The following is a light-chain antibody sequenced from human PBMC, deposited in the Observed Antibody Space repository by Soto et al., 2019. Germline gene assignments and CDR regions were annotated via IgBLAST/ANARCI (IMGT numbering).Light chain of an antibody. CDR1: QSLVYSDGNTY. CDR3: IQGTHWRALT. CDR2: KVS. Sequence: DVVMTQSPLSLPVTLGQPASTSCRSSQSLVYSDGNTYLNWFQQRPGQSPRRLIYKVSNRDSGVPDRVSGSGSGSDFTLKISRVEAEDVGLYYGIQGTHWRALTFGGGTKVEIK. J-gene: IGKJ4*01. V-gene: IGKV2-30*01.